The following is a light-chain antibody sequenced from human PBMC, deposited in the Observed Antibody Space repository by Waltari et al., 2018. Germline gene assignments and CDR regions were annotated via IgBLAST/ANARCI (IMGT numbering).Light chain of an antibody. CDR3: MQARQTPDT. CDR1: QSLLYSNGYNY. J-gene: IGKJ2*01. V-gene: IGKV2-28*01. CDR2: LAS. Sequence: DIVMTQSPLSLPVTPGEPASISCRSSQSLLYSNGYNYLDRYLQKPGQSPQLLIYLASHRASGVPDRFSGSGSGTDFTLKISRVEAEDVGIYYCMQARQTPDTFGQGTKLEIK.